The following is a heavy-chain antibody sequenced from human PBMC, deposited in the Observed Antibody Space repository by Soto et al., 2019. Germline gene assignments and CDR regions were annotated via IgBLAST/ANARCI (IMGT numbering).Heavy chain of an antibody. J-gene: IGHJ4*02. V-gene: IGHV3-74*01. D-gene: IGHD6-13*01. CDR2: ISGDGRYT. CDR3: ARDVYSSNCLDY. Sequence: GGSLRLSCAVSGFTFSSYWMHWVRQAPGKGLVWVSRISGDGRYTSYADSAKGRFSISRDNAKNTLYLQMNSLRAEDTAVYYCARDVYSSNCLDYWGQGTLVTVSS. CDR1: GFTFSSYW.